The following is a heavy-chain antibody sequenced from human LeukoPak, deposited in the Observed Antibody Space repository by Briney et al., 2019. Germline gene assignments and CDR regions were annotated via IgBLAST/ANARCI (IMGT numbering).Heavy chain of an antibody. CDR2: IGIDSGNT. D-gene: IGHD1-1*01. V-gene: IGHV3-48*01. J-gene: IGHJ4*02. CDR3: ARDHNYAFDN. CDR1: GFPFIEYS. Sequence: GGSLRLSCTASGFPFIEYSMNWVRQAPGKGLEWISYIGIDSGNTKYADSVRGRFTISADKAKNSLYLQMNSLRVEDTAVYYCARDHNYAFDNWGQGTLVSAAS.